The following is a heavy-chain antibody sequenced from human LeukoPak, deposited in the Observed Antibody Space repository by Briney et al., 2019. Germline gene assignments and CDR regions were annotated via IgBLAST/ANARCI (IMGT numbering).Heavy chain of an antibody. J-gene: IGHJ4*02. CDR3: AKEGYYYGYFDY. CDR1: GFTFSSYA. Sequence: GGSLRLSCAASGFTFSSYAMRWVRQALGKGLEWVSAISGSGGSTYYADSVKGRFTISRDNSKNTLYLQMNSLRAEDTAVYYCAKEGYYYGYFDYWGQGTLVTVSS. V-gene: IGHV3-23*01. D-gene: IGHD3-22*01. CDR2: ISGSGGST.